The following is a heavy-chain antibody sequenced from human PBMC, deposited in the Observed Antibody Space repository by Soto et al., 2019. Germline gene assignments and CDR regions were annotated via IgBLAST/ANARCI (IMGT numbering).Heavy chain of an antibody. CDR1: GFTFSSYA. J-gene: IGHJ4*02. CDR2: ISGSGGST. CDR3: AIQITMTVPRGLS. D-gene: IGHD3-22*01. V-gene: IGHV3-23*01. Sequence: GGSLRLSCAASGFTFSSYAMRWVRQAPGKGLEWVSTISGSGGSTYYADSVKGRFTVSRDNSNNTLYLQMNSLRAEDSAVYYCAIQITMTVPRGLSWGQGALVTVSS.